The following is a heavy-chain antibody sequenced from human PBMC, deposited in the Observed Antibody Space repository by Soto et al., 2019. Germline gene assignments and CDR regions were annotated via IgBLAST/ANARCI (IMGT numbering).Heavy chain of an antibody. V-gene: IGHV4-30-4*01. J-gene: IGHJ4*02. CDR1: GGSISSGDYY. D-gene: IGHD2-8*01. Sequence: SETLSLTCTVSGGSISSGDYYWSWIRQPPGKGLEWIGYIYYSGSTYYNPSPKSRVTISVDTSKNQFSLKLSSVTAADTAVYYCASGYCTNGVCYPQFYWGQGTLVTVSS. CDR2: IYYSGST. CDR3: ASGYCTNGVCYPQFY.